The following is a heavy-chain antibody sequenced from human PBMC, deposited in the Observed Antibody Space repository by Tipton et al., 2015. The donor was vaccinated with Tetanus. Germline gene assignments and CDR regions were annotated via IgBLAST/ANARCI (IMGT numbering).Heavy chain of an antibody. CDR2: IYYSGTT. V-gene: IGHV4-4*01. CDR3: ASTPDYYYGVDV. CDR1: GGPVSSSNW. Sequence: TLSLTCDVSGGPVSSSNWWSWVRQAPGKGLEWIGEIYYSGTTNYNPSLKSRVTISTDKSKNQVSLRLNSVTAADTAVYICASTPDYYYGVDVWGQGTTVTVSS. J-gene: IGHJ6*02.